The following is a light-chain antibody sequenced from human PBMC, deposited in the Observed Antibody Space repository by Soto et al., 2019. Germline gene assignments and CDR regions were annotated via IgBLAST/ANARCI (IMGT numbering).Light chain of an antibody. CDR3: QQSYNTPALT. V-gene: IGKV1-12*01. CDR1: QSINSWW. Sequence: DVQMTQSPSSVSASVGDRVMITCRASQSINSWWLAWYQQKPGKAPKLLISGASTLQAGVPSRFSGSGSGTDFTLTISSLQVEDFAVYYCQQSYNTPALTFGGGTKVDI. CDR2: GAS. J-gene: IGKJ4*01.